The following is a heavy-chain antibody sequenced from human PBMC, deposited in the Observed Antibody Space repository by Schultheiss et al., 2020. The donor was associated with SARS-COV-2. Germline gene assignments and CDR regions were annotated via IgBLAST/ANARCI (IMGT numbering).Heavy chain of an antibody. CDR1: GGSISSYY. V-gene: IGHV4-59*08. Sequence: GSLRLSCTVSGGSISSYYWSWIRQPPGKRLEWIGYIFHSGSTNFNPSLKSRLTISVDTSKNQFSLKLTSVTAADTAVYYCARRRSDGNWWLDTWGQGTLVTVSS. CDR2: IFHSGST. D-gene: IGHD2-8*02. CDR3: ARRRSDGNWWLDT. J-gene: IGHJ5*02.